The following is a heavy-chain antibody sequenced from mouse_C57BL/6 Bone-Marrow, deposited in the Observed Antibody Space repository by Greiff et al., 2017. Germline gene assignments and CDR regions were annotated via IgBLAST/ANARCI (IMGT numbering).Heavy chain of an antibody. CDR1: GYTFTSYW. Sequence: VQLQQSGAELVRPGTSVKLSCKASGYTFTSYWMHWVKQRPGQGLEWIGVIDPSDSYTNYNQKFKGKATLTVDTSSSTAYMQLSSLTSEDSAVYYCARRGLRDWFAYWGQGTLVTVSA. CDR2: IDPSDSYT. J-gene: IGHJ3*01. D-gene: IGHD1-1*01. CDR3: ARRGLRDWFAY. V-gene: IGHV1-59*01.